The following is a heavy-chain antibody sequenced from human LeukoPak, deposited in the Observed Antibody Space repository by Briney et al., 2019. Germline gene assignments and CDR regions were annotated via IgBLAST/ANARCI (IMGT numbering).Heavy chain of an antibody. D-gene: IGHD6-13*01. CDR3: ARSLGAAADYNWFDP. Sequence: SETLSLTCTVSGGSISSGGYYWGWIRQHPGKGLEWIGYIYYSGSTYYNPSLKSRVTIPVDTSKNQFSLKLSSVTAADTAVYYCARSLGAAADYNWFDPWGQGTLVTVSS. V-gene: IGHV4-31*03. CDR1: GGSISSGGYY. CDR2: IYYSGST. J-gene: IGHJ5*02.